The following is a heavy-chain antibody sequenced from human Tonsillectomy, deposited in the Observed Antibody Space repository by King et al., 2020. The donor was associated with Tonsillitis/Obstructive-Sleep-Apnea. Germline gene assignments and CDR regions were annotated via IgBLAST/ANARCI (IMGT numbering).Heavy chain of an antibody. CDR1: GGSISSYY. CDR2: IYYSGST. CDR3: ARAPGGYYFCSGYGFTY. Sequence: VQLQESGPGLVKPSETLSLTCTVSGGSISSYYWSWIRQPPGKGLEWIGYIYYSGSTNYNPSLKSRVTISVDTSKNQFSLKLSSVTAADTAVYYCARAPGGYYFCSGYGFTYWGQGTLVTVSS. J-gene: IGHJ4*02. D-gene: IGHD3-3*01. V-gene: IGHV4-59*01.